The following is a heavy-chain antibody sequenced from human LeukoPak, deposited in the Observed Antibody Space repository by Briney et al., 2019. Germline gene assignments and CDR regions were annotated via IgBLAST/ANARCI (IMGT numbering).Heavy chain of an antibody. CDR1: GFTFSSYA. D-gene: IGHD3-22*01. CDR2: ISGSGGST. J-gene: IGHJ4*02. Sequence: GGSLRLSCAASGFTFSSYAMSWVRQAPGKGLEWVSAISGSGGSTYYADSVKGRFTISRDNSKNTLYLQMDSLRAEDTAVYYCAKINYYDSSGYCLGLDYWGQGTLVTVSS. V-gene: IGHV3-23*01. CDR3: AKINYYDSSGYCLGLDY.